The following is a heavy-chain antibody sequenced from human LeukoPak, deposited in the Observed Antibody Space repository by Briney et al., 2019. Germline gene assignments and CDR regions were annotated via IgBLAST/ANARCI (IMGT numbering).Heavy chain of an antibody. CDR2: INTNTGNP. V-gene: IGHV7-4-1*02. CDR3: GRDPRGDLVVPRDP. CDR1: GSACIVYA. J-gene: IGHJ5*02. Sequence: ASVKLSRKASGSACIVYAINWGRQAPGQGLEWVGWINTNTGNPTYAQGFTGRCVFSLDTSVSTTYLQISSLKAEDTAVYYCGRDPRGDLVVPRDPWGQGTRVTVS. D-gene: IGHD2-2*01.